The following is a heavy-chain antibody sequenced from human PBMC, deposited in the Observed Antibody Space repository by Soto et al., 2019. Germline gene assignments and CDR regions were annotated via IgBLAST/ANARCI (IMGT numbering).Heavy chain of an antibody. Sequence: SETLSLTCTVSGGSISSYYWSWIRQPPGKGLEWIGYIYYSGSTNYNPSLKSRVTISVDTSKNQFSLKLSSVTAADTAVYYCARASAIAARPPRFGGGYFDYWGQGTLVTVSS. V-gene: IGHV4-59*01. CDR3: ARASAIAARPPRFGGGYFDY. J-gene: IGHJ4*02. CDR1: GGSISSYY. CDR2: IYYSGST. D-gene: IGHD6-6*01.